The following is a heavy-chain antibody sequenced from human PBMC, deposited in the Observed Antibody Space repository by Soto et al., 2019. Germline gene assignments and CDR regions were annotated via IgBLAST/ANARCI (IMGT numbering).Heavy chain of an antibody. D-gene: IGHD3-22*01. J-gene: IGHJ4*02. CDR3: ARDGEYTYDSSGYFILLDY. CDR2: ISAYNGNT. Sequence: ASVKVSCKDSGYTFTSYGISWVRQAPGQGLEWMGWISAYNGNTNYEQKLQGRVTMTTDTSTSTAYMELRSLRSDDTAVYYCARDGEYTYDSSGYFILLDYWGQGTLVTVSS. V-gene: IGHV1-18*01. CDR1: GYTFTSYG.